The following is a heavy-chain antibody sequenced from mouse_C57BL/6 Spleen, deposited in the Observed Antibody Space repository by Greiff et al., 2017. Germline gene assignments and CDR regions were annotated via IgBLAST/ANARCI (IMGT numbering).Heavy chain of an antibody. J-gene: IGHJ1*03. CDR3: TDIYYDYDGGYFDV. CDR2: IRLKSDNYAT. CDR1: GFTFSNYW. V-gene: IGHV6-3*01. Sequence: DVQLVESGGGLVQPGGSMKLSCVASGFTFSNYWMNWVRQSPEKGLEWVAQIRLKSDNYATHYAESVKGRFTISRDDSKSSVYLQMNNLRAEDTGIYYCTDIYYDYDGGYFDVWGTGTTVTVSS. D-gene: IGHD2-4*01.